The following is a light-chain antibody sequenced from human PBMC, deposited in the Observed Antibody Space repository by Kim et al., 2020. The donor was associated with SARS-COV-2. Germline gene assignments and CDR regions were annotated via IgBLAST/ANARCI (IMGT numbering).Light chain of an antibody. Sequence: PGETATLSCRASQSVSANYLAWFQKKPGQTPRLLIYGPSDRATSVPDRFRGSGSGTDFTLTISRLEPEDFAMYYCQQYGGSPPAYSFGQGTKLEI. V-gene: IGKV3-20*01. CDR2: GPS. CDR3: QQYGGSPPAYS. J-gene: IGKJ2*03. CDR1: QSVSANY.